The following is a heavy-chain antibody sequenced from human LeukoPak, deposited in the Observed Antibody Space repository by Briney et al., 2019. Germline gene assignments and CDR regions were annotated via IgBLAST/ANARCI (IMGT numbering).Heavy chain of an antibody. CDR1: GFTFSSYA. Sequence: GSLRLSCAASGFTFSSYAMSWVRQAPGKGLEWIGEINHSGSTNYNPSLKSRVTISVDTSKNQFSLKLSSVTAADTAVYYCARGGEGYSYGYPLDYWGQGTLVTVSS. CDR3: ARGGEGYSYGYPLDY. CDR2: INHSGST. J-gene: IGHJ4*02. V-gene: IGHV4-34*01. D-gene: IGHD5-18*01.